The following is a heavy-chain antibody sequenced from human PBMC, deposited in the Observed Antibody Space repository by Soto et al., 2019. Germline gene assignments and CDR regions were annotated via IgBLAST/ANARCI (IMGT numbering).Heavy chain of an antibody. Sequence: EVQLVESGGGLVKPGGSLRLSCAASGFTFTNYCMSWVRQAPGKGLEWVSTISSTAYYIYYADSMERRFTVSSDNAKNSVYLDMNLLSAEATAVYYCARESEDLISTVDYRGQGTLVTVSS. CDR3: ARESEDLISTVDY. CDR1: GFTFTNYC. CDR2: ISSTAYYI. V-gene: IGHV3-21*01. J-gene: IGHJ4*02.